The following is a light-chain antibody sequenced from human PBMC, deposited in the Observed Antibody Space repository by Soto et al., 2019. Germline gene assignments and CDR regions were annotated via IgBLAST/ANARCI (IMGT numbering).Light chain of an antibody. V-gene: IGLV2-23*01. CDR1: NSDVGSYNL. CDR2: EGG. CDR3: CSYAGGSTYV. Sequence: QSVLTQPASVSGSPGQSITISCTGTNSDVGSYNLVSWYQQHPGKAPKPMIYEGGKRPSGVSNRFSGSKSGNTASLTISGLQAEDEADYYCCSYAGGSTYVFGTGTKLTVL. J-gene: IGLJ1*01.